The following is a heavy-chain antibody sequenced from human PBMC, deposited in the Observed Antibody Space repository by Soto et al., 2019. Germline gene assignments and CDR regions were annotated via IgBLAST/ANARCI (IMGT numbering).Heavy chain of an antibody. CDR1: GFTFSSYS. J-gene: IGHJ6*02. V-gene: IGHV3-21*01. CDR2: ISSSSSYI. Sequence: PVGSLRLSCAASGFTFSSYSMNWVRQAPGKGLEWVSSISSSSSYIYYADSVKGRFTISRDNAKNSLFLQMNSLRAEDTAVYYCARSQDYYYGMDVWGQGTPVTVSS. CDR3: ARSQDYYYGMDV.